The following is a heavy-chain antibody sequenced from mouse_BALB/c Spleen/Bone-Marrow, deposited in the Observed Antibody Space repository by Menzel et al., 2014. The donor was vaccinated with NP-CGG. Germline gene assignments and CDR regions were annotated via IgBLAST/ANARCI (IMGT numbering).Heavy chain of an antibody. J-gene: IGHJ4*01. Sequence: EVMLVESGGGIVQPGGSRKLSCAASGFTFSSFGMHWVRQAPEKGLEWVAYISSGSSTIYYADTVKGRFTISRDNPKNTLFLQMTSLRSEDTAMYYCTRKGALITHYYAMDYWGQGTSVTVSS. CDR2: ISSGSSTI. CDR3: TRKGALITHYYAMDY. V-gene: IGHV5-17*02. D-gene: IGHD2-4*01. CDR1: GFTFSSFG.